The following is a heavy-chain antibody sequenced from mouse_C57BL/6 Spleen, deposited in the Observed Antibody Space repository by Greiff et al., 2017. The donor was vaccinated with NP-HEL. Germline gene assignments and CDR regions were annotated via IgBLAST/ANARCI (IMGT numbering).Heavy chain of an antibody. D-gene: IGHD1-1*02. V-gene: IGHV1-80*01. CDR3: ARSYYGHPAWFAY. CDR1: GYAFSSYW. J-gene: IGHJ3*01. CDR2: IYPGDGDT. Sequence: QVQLQQSGAELVKPGASVKISCKASGYAFSSYWMNWVQQRPGKGLEWIGQIYPGDGDTNYNGKFKGKATLTADKSSSTTYMQLRSLTSEDYAVYFCARSYYGHPAWFAYWGQGTLVTVSA.